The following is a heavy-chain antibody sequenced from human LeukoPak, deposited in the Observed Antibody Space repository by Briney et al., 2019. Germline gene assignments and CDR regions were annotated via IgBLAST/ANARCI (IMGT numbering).Heavy chain of an antibody. Sequence: SETLSLTCTVSGGSISTGGYHWSWIRQHPGKGLEWIGYIYYGGTTYYNPSLKSRLTISVDTSKNQFSLKLSSVTAADTAVYYCARAIETYYDDWIGTYYMDVWGKGTTVTVSS. CDR1: GGSISTGGYH. J-gene: IGHJ6*03. CDR2: IYYGGTT. V-gene: IGHV4-31*03. CDR3: ARAIETYYDDWIGTYYMDV. D-gene: IGHD3-3*01.